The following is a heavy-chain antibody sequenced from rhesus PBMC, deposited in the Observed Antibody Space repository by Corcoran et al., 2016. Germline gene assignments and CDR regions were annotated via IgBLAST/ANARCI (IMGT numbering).Heavy chain of an antibody. Sequence: QVQLQESGPGVVTPSETLSLTCAVSGYSISSGYNWSWIRQPPGKGLEWIGYIDGSSGSTNYNPSLKNRVTISKDTSKNQLSLKLSSVTTADTAVYYCATGRTDYWGQGVLVTVSS. CDR3: ATGRTDY. V-gene: IGHV4-127*01. CDR2: IDGSSGST. J-gene: IGHJ4*01. D-gene: IGHD2-21*01. CDR1: GYSISSGYN.